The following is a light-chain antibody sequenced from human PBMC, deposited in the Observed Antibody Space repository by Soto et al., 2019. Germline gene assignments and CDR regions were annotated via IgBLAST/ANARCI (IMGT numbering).Light chain of an antibody. CDR3: CSFAGGSTHVL. CDR1: NGDVGAYNY. CDR2: DVG. V-gene: IGLV2-11*01. Sequence: QSALTQPRSVSGSPGQSVTISCAGTNGDVGAYNYVSWYQQHPGKAPKVMIYDVGKRPSGVPDRFSGSKSGNTASLTISGLQAEDGAEYYCCSFAGGSTHVLFGGGTKVTVL. J-gene: IGLJ2*01.